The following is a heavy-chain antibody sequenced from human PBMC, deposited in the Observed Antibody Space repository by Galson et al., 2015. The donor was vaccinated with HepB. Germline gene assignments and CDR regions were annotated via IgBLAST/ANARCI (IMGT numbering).Heavy chain of an antibody. CDR3: ARAHILADIVVVPAANYWFDP. V-gene: IGHV1-8*01. J-gene: IGHJ5*02. CDR1: GYTFTSYD. Sequence: SVKVSCKASGYTFTSYDINWVRQATGQGLEWMGWMNPNSGNTGYAQKFQGRVTMTRNTSISTAYMELSSLRSEDTAVYYCARAHILADIVVVPAANYWFDPWGQGTLVTVSS. CDR2: MNPNSGNT. D-gene: IGHD2-2*01.